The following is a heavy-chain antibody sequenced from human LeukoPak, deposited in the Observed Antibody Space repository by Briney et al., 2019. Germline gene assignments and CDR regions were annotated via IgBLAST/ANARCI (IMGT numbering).Heavy chain of an antibody. CDR2: IYYSGST. CDR3: ARDRRSATVNSYYYYYLDV. V-gene: IGHV4-59*12. D-gene: IGHD4-11*01. CDR1: GGSISSYY. Sequence: PSETLSLTCTVSGGSISSYYWSWIRQPPGKGLEWLGYIYYSGSTNYNPSLKSRVTISVDTSKNQFSLKLTSVTAADTALYFCARDRRSATVNSYYYYYLDVWGKGTTVTVSS. J-gene: IGHJ6*03.